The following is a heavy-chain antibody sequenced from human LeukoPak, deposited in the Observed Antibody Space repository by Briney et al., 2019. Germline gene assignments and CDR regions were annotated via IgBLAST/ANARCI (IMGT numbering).Heavy chain of an antibody. J-gene: IGHJ6*03. CDR2: IYHSGST. CDR1: GGSISSGGYY. D-gene: IGHD4-23*01. V-gene: IGHV4-30-2*01. Sequence: SETLSLTCTVSGGSISSGGYYWSWIRQPPGKGLEWIGYIYHSGSTYYNPSLKSRVTISVDRSKNQFSLKLSSVTAADTAVYYCARDSHYYGGNSAYGYYMDVWGKGTTVTVSS. CDR3: ARDSHYYGGNSAYGYYMDV.